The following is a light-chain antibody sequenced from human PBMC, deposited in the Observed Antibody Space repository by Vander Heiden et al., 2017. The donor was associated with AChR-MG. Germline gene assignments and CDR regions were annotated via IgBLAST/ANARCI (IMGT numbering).Light chain of an antibody. V-gene: IGLV1-40*01. CDR1: SSNLGAGSD. CDR2: KND. J-gene: IGLJ3*02. CDR3: QSYDSSLSGWV. Sequence: QSVLTQPPSVSGTPGQRVTLSCTGNSSNLGAGSDVPCYQPFAGTAPKVLIYKNDNRPPGVPDRFSGSKSGTSASLAITGLQAEDEADYYCQSYDSSLSGWVFGGRTKLTVL.